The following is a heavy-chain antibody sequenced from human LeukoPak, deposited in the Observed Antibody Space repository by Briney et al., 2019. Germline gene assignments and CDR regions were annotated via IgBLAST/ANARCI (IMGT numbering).Heavy chain of an antibody. J-gene: IGHJ5*02. Sequence: PSETLSLTCTVSGGSISSSSYYWGWIRQPPGKGLEWIGSIYYSGSTYYNPSLKSRVTISVDTSKNQFSLKLSSVTAADTAVYYCASQMGIRGPSILGWFDPWGQGTLVTVSS. CDR3: ASQMGIRGPSILGWFDP. V-gene: IGHV4-39*07. D-gene: IGHD3-10*01. CDR1: GGSISSSSYY. CDR2: IYYSGST.